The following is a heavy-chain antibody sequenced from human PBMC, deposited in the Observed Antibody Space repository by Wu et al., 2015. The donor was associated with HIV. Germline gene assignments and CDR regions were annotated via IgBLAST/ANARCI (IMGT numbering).Heavy chain of an antibody. D-gene: IGHD1-14*01. CDR1: KYIFTNYD. V-gene: IGHV1-8*02. CDR2: MNPNSGNT. J-gene: IGHJ6*03. Sequence: QVQLVQSGTEVKKPGASVKVSCKASKYIFTNYDVNWVRQATGQGLEWMGWMNPNSGNTGYGQKFQGRVTFTRNTSISTAYMELNGLTSDDTAVYYCARGSRYCIGTSXTRNQYMDVVGQRDHGHRLL. CDR3: ARGSRYCIGTSXTRNQYMDV.